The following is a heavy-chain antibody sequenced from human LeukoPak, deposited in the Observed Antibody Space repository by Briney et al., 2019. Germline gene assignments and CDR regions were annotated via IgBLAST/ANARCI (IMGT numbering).Heavy chain of an antibody. CDR1: GYSFTSYW. CDR3: AKNKVGAKYYFDY. CDR2: IYPGDSDT. Sequence: GESLKISCKGSGYSFTSYWIGWVRQMPGKGLEWMGIIYPGDSDTRYSPSFQGQVTISADKSISTAYLQWSSLRAEDTAVYYCAKNKVGAKYYFDYWGQGTLVTVSS. D-gene: IGHD1-26*01. J-gene: IGHJ4*02. V-gene: IGHV5-51*01.